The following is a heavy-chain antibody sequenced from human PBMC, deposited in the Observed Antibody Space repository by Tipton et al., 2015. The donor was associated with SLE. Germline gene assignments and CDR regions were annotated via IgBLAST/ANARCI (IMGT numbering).Heavy chain of an antibody. Sequence: LSLTCAVYGGSFSGYYWNWVRQAPGKGLEWVSYISSSGSTIYYADSVKGRFTISRDNAKNSLYLQMNSLRAEDTAVYYCASSGRITMTSDYYYGMDVWGQGTTVTVSS. CDR3: ASSGRITMTSDYYYGMDV. CDR2: ISSSGSTI. CDR1: GGSFSGYY. J-gene: IGHJ6*02. V-gene: IGHV3-48*03. D-gene: IGHD3-22*01.